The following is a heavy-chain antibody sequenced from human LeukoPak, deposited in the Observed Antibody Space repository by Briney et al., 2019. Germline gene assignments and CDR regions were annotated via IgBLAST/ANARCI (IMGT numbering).Heavy chain of an antibody. Sequence: GGPLRLSCATSGFPFSAYGMHWVRQAPGKGLGWVSAFGSAGDTYYPGAVKGRFTISRDYAKNSLFLQMHNLIAGDTAVYFCVRGALPGDNWYFDLWGRGTLVTVSS. J-gene: IGHJ2*01. CDR1: GFPFSAYG. CDR3: VRGALPGDNWYFDL. CDR2: FGSAGDT. V-gene: IGHV3-13*01.